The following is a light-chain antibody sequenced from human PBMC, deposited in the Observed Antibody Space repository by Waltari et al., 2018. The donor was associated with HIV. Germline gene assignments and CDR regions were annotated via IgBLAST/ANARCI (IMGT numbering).Light chain of an antibody. CDR3: LQYNSLPCT. J-gene: IGKJ1*01. CDR2: KAS. V-gene: IGKV1-5*03. CDR1: QSIGRW. Sequence: DIQMTQSPSTLSASVGDRVTITCRASQSIGRWLAWYQQKPGKAPKLLIYKASSLESGVPSRFSGSGSGTEFTLTISSLQPDDCATYYCLQYNSLPCTFGQGTKVEIK.